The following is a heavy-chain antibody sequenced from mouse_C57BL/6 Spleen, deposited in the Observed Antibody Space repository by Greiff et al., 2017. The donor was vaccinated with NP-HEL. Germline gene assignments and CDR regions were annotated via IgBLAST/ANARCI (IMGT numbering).Heavy chain of an antibody. V-gene: IGHV1-61*01. CDR3: SSTAHYYYGRSYTFDY. CDR2: IYPSDSET. CDR1: GYTFTSYW. J-gene: IGHJ2*01. D-gene: IGHD1-1*01. Sequence: QVQLQQPGAELVRPGSSVKLSCKASGYTFTSYWMDWVKQRPGQGLEWIGNIYPSDSETPYNQKFKDKATLTVDKSSSTAYMQLSSLTSEDSAVYDGSSTAHYYYGRSYTFDYWGQGTTLTVSS.